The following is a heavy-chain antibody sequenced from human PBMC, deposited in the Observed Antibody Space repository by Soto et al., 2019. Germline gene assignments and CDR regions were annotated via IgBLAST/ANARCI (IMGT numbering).Heavy chain of an antibody. J-gene: IGHJ6*02. CDR3: ARDENIVVVVAAETYYYYGMDV. Sequence: ASVKVSCKASGYTFTSYYMHWVRQAPGQGLEWMEIINPSGGSTSYAQKFQGRVTMTRDTSTSTVYMELSSLRSEDTAVYYCARDENIVVVVAAETYYYYGMDVWGQGTTVTVSS. D-gene: IGHD2-15*01. CDR2: INPSGGST. CDR1: GYTFTSYY. V-gene: IGHV1-46*03.